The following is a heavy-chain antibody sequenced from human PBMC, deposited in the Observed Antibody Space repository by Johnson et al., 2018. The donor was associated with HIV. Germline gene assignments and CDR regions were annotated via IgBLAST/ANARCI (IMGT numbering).Heavy chain of an antibody. D-gene: IGHD2-15*01. CDR1: GFTFDDYA. Sequence: QLVESGGGVLRPGGSLRLSCAASGFTFDDYAMHWVRQAPGKGLEWVSGISWNSDTIRYADSVKGRFTISRDNAKNSMYLQMNSLRGEDTAVYYCARVWVVEVARGAFDIWGQGTMVTVSS. J-gene: IGHJ3*02. CDR2: ISWNSDTI. CDR3: ARVWVVEVARGAFDI. V-gene: IGHV3-9*01.